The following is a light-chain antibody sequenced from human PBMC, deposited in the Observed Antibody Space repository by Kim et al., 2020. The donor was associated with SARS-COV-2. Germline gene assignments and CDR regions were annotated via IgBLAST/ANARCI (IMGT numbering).Light chain of an antibody. CDR3: QQYNKM. CDR1: QSVSSAY. CDR2: AAS. Sequence: LSLSPGDRATLSCRASQSVSSAYLAWYQQRPGQAPRLLNYAASSRATGIPDRFSGSGSGTDFTLTISRLEPEDFGVYYCQQYNKMFGQGTKVDIK. V-gene: IGKV3-20*01. J-gene: IGKJ1*01.